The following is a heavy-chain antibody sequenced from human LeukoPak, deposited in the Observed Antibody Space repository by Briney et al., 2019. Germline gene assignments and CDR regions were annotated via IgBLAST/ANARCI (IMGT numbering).Heavy chain of an antibody. CDR1: GGSISSSSYY. Sequence: SETLSLTCTVSGGSISSSSYYWGWIRQPPGKGLEWIGSIYCSGSTYYNPSLKSRVTISVDTSKNQFSLKLSSVTAADTAVYYCARHGPYALGGWFDPWGQGTLVTVSS. J-gene: IGHJ5*02. CDR3: ARHGPYALGGWFDP. V-gene: IGHV4-39*01. D-gene: IGHD2-2*01. CDR2: IYCSGST.